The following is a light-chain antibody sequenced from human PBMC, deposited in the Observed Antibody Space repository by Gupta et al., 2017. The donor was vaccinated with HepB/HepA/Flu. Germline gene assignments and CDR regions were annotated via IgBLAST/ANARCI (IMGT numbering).Light chain of an antibody. V-gene: IGLV4-69*01. J-gene: IGLJ2*01. Sequence: QLVLTQSPSAPASLGASVKLTCTLNNGHSSHAITWHQQQPDKDHPYPMHLMIVGTYSRGDGIPDRGSASCSAADPSTLTSSIQSEEDADDYYQHADYNSSVVFGGGTKLTVL. CDR2: LMIVGTY. CDR3: QHADYNSSVV. CDR1: NGHSSHA.